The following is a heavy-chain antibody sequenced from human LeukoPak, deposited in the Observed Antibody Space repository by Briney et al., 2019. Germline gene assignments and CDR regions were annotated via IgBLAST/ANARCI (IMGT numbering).Heavy chain of an antibody. CDR2: ISYDGSNK. V-gene: IGHV3-30-3*01. J-gene: IGHJ3*02. Sequence: PGGSLRLSRAAPGFTFSSYTMHWVRQAPGKGLEWVAVISYDGSNKNYADSVKGRFTISRDNSKNTLYLQMNSLRVEDTAVYYCARGPLYDLDDAFDIWGQGTMVTVSS. CDR3: ARGPLYDLDDAFDI. D-gene: IGHD3/OR15-3a*01. CDR1: GFTFSSYT.